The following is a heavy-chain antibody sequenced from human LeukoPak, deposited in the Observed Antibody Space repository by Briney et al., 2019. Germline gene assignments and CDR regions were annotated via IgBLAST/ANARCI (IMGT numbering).Heavy chain of an antibody. V-gene: IGHV3-7*01. Sequence: PGGSLRLSCAASGFTFSYYWMSWVRQAPGKGLEWVANIKQDGSEKYYVDSVKGRFTISRDNAKNSLYLQMNSLRAEDTAVYYCAIRYSDYWGQGTPVTVSS. CDR2: IKQDGSEK. CDR3: AIRYSDY. CDR1: GFTFSYYW. J-gene: IGHJ4*02. D-gene: IGHD3-9*01.